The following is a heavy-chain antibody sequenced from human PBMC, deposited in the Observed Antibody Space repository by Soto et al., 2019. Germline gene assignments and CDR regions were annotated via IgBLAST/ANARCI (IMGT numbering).Heavy chain of an antibody. J-gene: IGHJ6*02. CDR3: ARLGDTAIYYYYGMDV. Sequence: LKISCKGSGYSFTSYWISWVRQMPGKGLEWMGNIYPGDSDTRYSPSFQGQVTISADKSISTAYLQWSSLKASDTAMYYCARLGDTAIYYYYGMDVWGQGTTVTVSS. D-gene: IGHD5-18*01. V-gene: IGHV5-51*01. CDR2: IYPGDSDT. CDR1: GYSFTSYW.